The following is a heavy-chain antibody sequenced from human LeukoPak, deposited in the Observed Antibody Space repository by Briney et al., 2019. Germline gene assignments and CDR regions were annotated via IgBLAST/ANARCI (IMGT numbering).Heavy chain of an antibody. Sequence: GSLRLSCAASGFNFSSYLMHWVRQAPGKGLGWVSRINSDGISRTCADSVKGRFTISRDNAKNTLYLHENSLRAEDTAVYCCTRESYSGSYLDVWGQGITVTVCS. CDR3: TRESYSGSYLDV. CDR2: INSDGISR. V-gene: IGHV3-74*01. D-gene: IGHD1-26*01. J-gene: IGHJ6*02. CDR1: GFNFSSYL.